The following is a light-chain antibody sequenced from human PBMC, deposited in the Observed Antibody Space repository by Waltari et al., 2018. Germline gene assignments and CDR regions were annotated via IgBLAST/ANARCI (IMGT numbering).Light chain of an antibody. J-gene: IGLJ2*01. CDR1: NSNLGGNH. CDR3: SSWDDSLSGVV. V-gene: IGLV1-47*01. Sequence: QPLLTQPPSASGTPGQRVTMSCSGSNSNLGGNHVYWYQQLPGTAPKLLIYKNDLRPSGVPDRISGSKSGTSASLAISGLRSEDEADYYCSSWDDSLSGVVLGGGTKLTVL. CDR2: KND.